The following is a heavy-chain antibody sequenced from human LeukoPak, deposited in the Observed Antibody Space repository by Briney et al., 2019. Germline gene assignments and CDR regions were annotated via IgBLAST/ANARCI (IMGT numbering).Heavy chain of an antibody. Sequence: SETLSLTCTVSGGSISSSSYYWGWIRQPPGKGLEWIGSIYYSGGTYYNPSLKSRVTISVDTSKNQFSLKLSSVTAADTAVYYCARALIAQSQVVGWFDPWGQGTLVTVSS. CDR3: ARALIAQSQVVGWFDP. CDR1: GGSISSSSYY. J-gene: IGHJ5*02. D-gene: IGHD4-11*01. CDR2: IYYSGGT. V-gene: IGHV4-39*01.